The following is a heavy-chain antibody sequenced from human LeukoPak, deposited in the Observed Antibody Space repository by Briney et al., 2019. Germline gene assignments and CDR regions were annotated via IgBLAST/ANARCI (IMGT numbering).Heavy chain of an antibody. D-gene: IGHD6-19*01. CDR3: AKDRSSGWYHYFDY. V-gene: IGHV3-23*01. CDR1: GFTFSSYA. Sequence: QPGGSLRLSCAASGFTFSSYAMSWVRQAPGKGLEWVSAIGGSGGSTYYADSVKGRFTISRDNSKNTLYLQMNSLRAEDTAVYYCAKDRSSGWYHYFDYGGQGTLVTVSS. CDR2: IGGSGGST. J-gene: IGHJ4*02.